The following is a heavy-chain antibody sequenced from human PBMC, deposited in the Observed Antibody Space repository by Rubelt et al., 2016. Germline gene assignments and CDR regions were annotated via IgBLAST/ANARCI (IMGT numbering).Heavy chain of an antibody. CDR1: GESFSGYY. CDR3: ASGGHRDYFDY. J-gene: IGHJ4*02. V-gene: IGHV4-34*11. D-gene: IGHD3-16*01. CDR2: IYYSGST. Sequence: QVQLQQWGAGLLKPSETLSLTCAVYGESFSGYYWSWIRQPPGKGLEWIGYIYYSGSTNYNPSLKSRVTIAVDTSKNQFSLKLSSVTAADTAVYYCASGGHRDYFDYWGQGTLVTVSS.